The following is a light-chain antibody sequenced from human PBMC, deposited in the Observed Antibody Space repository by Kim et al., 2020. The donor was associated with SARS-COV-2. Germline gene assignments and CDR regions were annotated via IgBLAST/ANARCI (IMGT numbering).Light chain of an antibody. Sequence: QLVLTQSPSASASLGASVKLTCTLSSGPSTNAIAWHQQQPEKGPRYLMKLNSDGSHNKGYGIPDRFSGSSSGAERYLTISRLQSEDEADYYCQTWGTGIWVFGGGTKVTVL. CDR1: SGPSTNA. J-gene: IGLJ3*02. V-gene: IGLV4-69*01. CDR3: QTWGTGIWV. CDR2: LNSDGSH.